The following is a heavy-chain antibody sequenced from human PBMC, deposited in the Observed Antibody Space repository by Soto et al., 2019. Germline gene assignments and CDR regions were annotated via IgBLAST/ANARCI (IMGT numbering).Heavy chain of an antibody. Sequence: SQTLSLTCAISGDSVSSNSAAWNWIRQSPSRGLEWLGRTYYRSKWYNDYAVSVKSRITINPDTSKNQFSLQLNSVTPEDTAVYYCARADYDFWSGYYTRFDYWGQGTLVTVSS. J-gene: IGHJ4*02. CDR1: GDSVSSNSAA. CDR2: TYYRSKWYN. D-gene: IGHD3-3*01. CDR3: ARADYDFWSGYYTRFDY. V-gene: IGHV6-1*01.